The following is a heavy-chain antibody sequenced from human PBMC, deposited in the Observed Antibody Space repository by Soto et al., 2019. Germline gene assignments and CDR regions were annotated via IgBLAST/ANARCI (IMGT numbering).Heavy chain of an antibody. D-gene: IGHD3-10*01. Sequence: PSETLSVTFSNSNNSFSRYYLTWFRQPPGKGLQWIGYILYNGYTHYSPSLKSRVTISIDTSKNQFSLKLSSVTAADTAVYYCARDRSYGSESYYWDYWGQGTLVTVSS. CDR2: ILYNGYT. CDR1: NNSFSRYY. V-gene: IGHV4-59*01. J-gene: IGHJ4*02. CDR3: ARDRSYGSESYYWDY.